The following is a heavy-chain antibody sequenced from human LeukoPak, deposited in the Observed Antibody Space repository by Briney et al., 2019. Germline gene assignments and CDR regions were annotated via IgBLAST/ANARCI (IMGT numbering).Heavy chain of an antibody. J-gene: IGHJ4*02. CDR3: AREVVSSPSYFDS. D-gene: IGHD2-15*01. Sequence: GGSLRLSCAASGFTFSSYSMNWVRQTPGKGLEWVSFFYKGDSTYYAESVRGRFTISRDNSKNTLYLLMNSLIPEDTAVYYCAREVVSSPSYFDSWGQGTLVTVSS. CDR2: FYKGDST. V-gene: IGHV3-53*01. CDR1: GFTFSSYS.